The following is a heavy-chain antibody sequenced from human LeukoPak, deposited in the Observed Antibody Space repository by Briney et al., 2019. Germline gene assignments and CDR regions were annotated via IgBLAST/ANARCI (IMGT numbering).Heavy chain of an antibody. CDR3: VRGGYSHGYFAY. CDR2: IKQDGSEE. Sequence: PGGSLRLSCAASGFIFSSYWMSWFRQAPGKGLEWVANIKQDGSEEYYVDSLKGRFTISRDNAKNSLYLQTNSLRVEDTAVYYCVRGGYSHGYFAYWGQGTLVTVSS. J-gene: IGHJ4*02. D-gene: IGHD5-18*01. V-gene: IGHV3-7*03. CDR1: GFIFSSYW.